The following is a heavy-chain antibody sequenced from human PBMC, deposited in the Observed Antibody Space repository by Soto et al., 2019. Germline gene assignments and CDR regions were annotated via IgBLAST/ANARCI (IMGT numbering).Heavy chain of an antibody. J-gene: IGHJ6*02. D-gene: IGHD5-18*01. CDR1: GYSISSGYY. V-gene: IGHV4-38-2*02. CDR2: IYHSGST. CDR3: AREGFTEIQLWQYYYYGMDV. Sequence: SETLSLTCAVSGYSISSGYYWGWIRQPPGKGLEWIGSIYHSGSTYYNPSLKSRVTISVDTSKNQFSLKLSPVTAADTAVYYCAREGFTEIQLWQYYYYGMDVWGQGTTVTVSS.